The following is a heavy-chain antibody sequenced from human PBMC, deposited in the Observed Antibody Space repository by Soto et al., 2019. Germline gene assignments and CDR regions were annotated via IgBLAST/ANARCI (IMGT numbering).Heavy chain of an antibody. J-gene: IGHJ6*02. Sequence: QVQLVESGGGVVQPGRSLRLSCAASGFTFSSYGMHWVRQAPGKGLEWVAVIWYDGSNKYYADSVKGRFTISRDNSKNTLYLQMNSLRAEDKAVYYCARDSFGGSIWGGGMDVWGQGTTVTVSS. CDR2: IWYDGSNK. D-gene: IGHD3-16*01. CDR1: GFTFSSYG. V-gene: IGHV3-33*01. CDR3: ARDSFGGSIWGGGMDV.